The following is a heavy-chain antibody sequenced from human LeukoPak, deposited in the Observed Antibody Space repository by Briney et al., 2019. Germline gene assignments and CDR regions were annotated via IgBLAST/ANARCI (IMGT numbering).Heavy chain of an antibody. V-gene: IGHV4-39*07. D-gene: IGHD2-2*01. CDR3: ARARPLNSENCSSTSCYLGGGVDY. J-gene: IGHJ4*02. CDR2: INHSGST. CDR1: GGSISSSTYY. Sequence: SETLSLTCTVSGGSISSSTYYWGWIRQPPGKGLEWIGEINHSGSTNYNPSLKSRVTISVDTSKNQFSLKLSSVTAADTAVYYCARARPLNSENCSSTSCYLGGGVDYWGQGTLVTVSS.